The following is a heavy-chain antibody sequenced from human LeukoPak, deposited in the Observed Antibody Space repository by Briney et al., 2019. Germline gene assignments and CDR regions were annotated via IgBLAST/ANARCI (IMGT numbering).Heavy chain of an antibody. V-gene: IGHV4-34*01. CDR1: GGSFSGYY. J-gene: IGHJ6*03. CDR3: ARVVDPGGYYYFYYMDV. D-gene: IGHD3-16*01. CDR2: INHSGST. Sequence: SETLSLTCAVYGGSFSGYYWSWIRQPPGKGLEWIGEINHSGSTNYNPSLKSRATISVDTSKNQLSLKLSSVTAADTAVYYCARVVDPGGYYYFYYMDVWGKGTTVTVSS.